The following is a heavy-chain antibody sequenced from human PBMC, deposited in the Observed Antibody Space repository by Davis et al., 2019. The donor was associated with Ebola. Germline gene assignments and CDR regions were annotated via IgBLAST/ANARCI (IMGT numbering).Heavy chain of an antibody. J-gene: IGHJ5*02. CDR1: GFTFSSYG. V-gene: IGHV3-48*02. CDR2: ISSSSSTI. D-gene: IGHD5-18*01. Sequence: PGGSLRLSCAASGFTFSSYGVHWVRQAPGKGLEWVSYISSSSSTIYYADSVKGRFTISRDNAKNSLYLQMNSLRDEDTAVYYCARGHPDTAMVIGGNWFDPWGQGTLVTVSS. CDR3: ARGHPDTAMVIGGNWFDP.